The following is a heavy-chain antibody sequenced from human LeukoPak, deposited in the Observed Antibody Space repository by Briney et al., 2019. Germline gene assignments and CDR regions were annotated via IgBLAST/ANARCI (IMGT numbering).Heavy chain of an antibody. CDR2: MNPNSGNT. V-gene: IGHV1-8*01. D-gene: IGHD2-2*01. CDR3: ARGRRYCSSTSCCYYFDY. Sequence: ASVKVSCKASGYTFTSYDINWVRQATGQGLEWMGWMNPNSGNTGYAQKFQGRVTMTRNTSISTAYMELSSLRSEDTAVYYCARGRRYCSSTSCCYYFDYWGQGTLVTVSS. J-gene: IGHJ4*02. CDR1: GYTFTSYD.